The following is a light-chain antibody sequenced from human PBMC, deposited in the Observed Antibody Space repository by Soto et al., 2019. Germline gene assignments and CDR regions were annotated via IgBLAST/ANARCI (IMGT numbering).Light chain of an antibody. CDR1: SSNVGSYKL. J-gene: IGLJ1*01. CDR2: GVN. CDR3: CSSGGSPTYV. V-gene: IGLV2-23*02. Sequence: SVLTQPASVSGSPGQSITISCTGTSSNVGSYKLVSWYQQHPGKAPKLMIFGVNKRPSGVSNRFSGSKSGNTASLTISGLKVEDEADYYCCSSGGSPTYVFGTGTKVTVL.